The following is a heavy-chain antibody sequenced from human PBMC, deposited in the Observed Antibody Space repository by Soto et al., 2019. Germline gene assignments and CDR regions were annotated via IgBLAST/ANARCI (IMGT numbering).Heavy chain of an antibody. CDR1: GYSFISYD. J-gene: IGHJ6*03. Sequence: ASVKVSCKAAGYSFISYDMNWVRQATGQGLEWMGWMNPISTNTGYAQKFLGRVSMTRDNSISTAYMELSSLSSEDTAVYYCVRSPGGPSNYYYNMDVWGEGTTVTVSS. CDR3: VRSPGGPSNYYYNMDV. CDR2: MNPISTNT. V-gene: IGHV1-8*01. D-gene: IGHD3-10*01.